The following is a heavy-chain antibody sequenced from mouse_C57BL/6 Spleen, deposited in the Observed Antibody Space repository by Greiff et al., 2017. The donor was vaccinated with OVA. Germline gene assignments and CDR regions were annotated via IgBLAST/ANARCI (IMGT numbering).Heavy chain of an antibody. CDR2: LAPETGGT. CDR1: GYTFTDYE. Sequence: VQLQQSGAELVRPGASVTLSCKASGYTFTDYEMHWVKQTPVHGLEWIGALAPETGGTAYNQKFKGKAILTAAKSSSTAYMELRSLTSEDSAVYYCTRDMNSNYRYYYAMDDWGQGTSVTVSS. J-gene: IGHJ4*01. V-gene: IGHV1-15*01. D-gene: IGHD2-5*01. CDR3: TRDMNSNYRYYYAMDD.